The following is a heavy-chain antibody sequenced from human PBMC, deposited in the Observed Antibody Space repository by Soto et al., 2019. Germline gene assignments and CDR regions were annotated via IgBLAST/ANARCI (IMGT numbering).Heavy chain of an antibody. D-gene: IGHD2-2*01. J-gene: IGHJ6*02. CDR2: IYYSGST. CDR1: GGSISSSSYY. Sequence: QLQLQESGPGLVKPSETLSLTCTVSGGSISSSSYYWGWIRQPPGKGLEWIGSIYYSGSTYYNPSLKSRVTIIVVNSKKQFSLKLSSVAAAATAVYYCSSYCSSTSCYTGGASYYYYGMDVWGQGTTVTVSS. CDR3: SSYCSSTSCYTGGASYYYYGMDV. V-gene: IGHV4-39*01.